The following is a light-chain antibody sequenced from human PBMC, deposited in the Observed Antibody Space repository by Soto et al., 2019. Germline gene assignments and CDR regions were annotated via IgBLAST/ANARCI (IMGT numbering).Light chain of an antibody. J-gene: IGLJ1*01. CDR3: QTWGTGIHV. CDR1: SGHSSYA. Sequence: QPVLTQSPSASASLGASVKLTCTLSSGHSSYAIAWHQQQPEKGPRYLMKLNSDGSHSKGDGIPDRFSGSSSGAERYLTISSLQSEDEADYSCQTWGTGIHVFGPGTKVTVL. CDR2: LNSDGSH. V-gene: IGLV4-69*01.